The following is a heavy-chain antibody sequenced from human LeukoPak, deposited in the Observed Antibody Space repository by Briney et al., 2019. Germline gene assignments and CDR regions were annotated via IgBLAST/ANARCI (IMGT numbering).Heavy chain of an antibody. D-gene: IGHD6-13*01. CDR1: GFTFSSYT. CDR2: ISYDGSNK. CDR3: ARDRSSLYSSSWYVNWFDP. J-gene: IGHJ5*02. V-gene: IGHV3-30-3*01. Sequence: GGSLRLSCAASGFTFSSYTMHWVRQAPGKGLEWVAVISYDGSNKYYADSVKGRFTISRDNSKNTLYLQMNSLRAEDTAVYYCARDRSSLYSSSWYVNWFDPWGQGTLVTVSS.